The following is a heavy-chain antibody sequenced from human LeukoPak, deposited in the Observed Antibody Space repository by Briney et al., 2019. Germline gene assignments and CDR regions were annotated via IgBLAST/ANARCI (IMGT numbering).Heavy chain of an antibody. CDR1: GYTFTGYY. Sequence: ASVKVSCKASGYTFTGYYMHWVRQAPGQGLEWMGWINPNSGGTNYAQKFQGRVTMTRDTSISTAYMELSRLRSDDTAVYYCARVAHGSIVVVPAAVPFDYWGQGTLVTVSS. V-gene: IGHV1-2*02. CDR3: ARVAHGSIVVVPAAVPFDY. J-gene: IGHJ4*02. D-gene: IGHD2-2*01. CDR2: INPNSGGT.